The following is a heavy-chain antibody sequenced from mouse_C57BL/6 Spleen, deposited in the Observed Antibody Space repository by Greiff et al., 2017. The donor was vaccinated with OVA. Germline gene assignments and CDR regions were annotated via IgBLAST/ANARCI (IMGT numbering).Heavy chain of an antibody. CDR3: ARQGGGRYFEV. Sequence: EVQVVESGGGLVQPGESLKLSCESNEYEFPSHDMSWVRKTPEKRLELVASINSDGGSTYYPDTMKRRFIISRDNTRKTLYLQMSSLRSEDTALYYCARQGGGRYFEVWGTGTTVTVAS. V-gene: IGHV5-2*01. CDR1: EYEFPSHD. J-gene: IGHJ1*03. CDR2: INSDGGST.